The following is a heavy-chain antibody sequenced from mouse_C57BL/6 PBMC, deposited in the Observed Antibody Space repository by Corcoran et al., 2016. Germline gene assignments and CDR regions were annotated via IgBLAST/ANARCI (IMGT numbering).Heavy chain of an antibody. V-gene: IGHV1-26*01. CDR1: GYTFTDYY. Sequence: EVQLQQSGPELVKPGASVKISCKASGYTFTDYYMNWVKQSHGKSLEWIGDINPNNGGTSYNQKFKGKATLTVDKSSSTAYMELRSLTSEDSAVYYCARYYYDYPDYAMDYWGQGTSVTVSS. CDR2: INPNNGGT. D-gene: IGHD2-4*01. CDR3: ARYYYDYPDYAMDY. J-gene: IGHJ4*01.